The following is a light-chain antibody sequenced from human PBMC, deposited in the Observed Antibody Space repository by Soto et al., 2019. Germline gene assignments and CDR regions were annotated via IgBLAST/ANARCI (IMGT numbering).Light chain of an antibody. V-gene: IGLV1-51*01. Sequence: QSALTQPASVSGSPEQSITISCTGTSSDIGTYNLVSWYQQLPGTAPKLLIYDDDQRPSGIPDRFSGSKSGTSATLGITGFQTGDEADYYCGSWDSSLSAYVFGTGTKLTVL. CDR1: SSDIGTYNL. CDR3: GSWDSSLSAYV. CDR2: DDD. J-gene: IGLJ1*01.